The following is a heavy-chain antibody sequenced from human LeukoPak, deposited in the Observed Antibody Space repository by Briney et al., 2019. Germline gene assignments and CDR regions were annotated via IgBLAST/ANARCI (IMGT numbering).Heavy chain of an antibody. J-gene: IGHJ4*02. CDR1: AYPFSIYG. CDR2: ISVHNGNT. V-gene: IGHV1-18*04. Sequence: ASVKVPCKASAYPFSIYGISWVRQAPRQGLEWMGWISVHNGNTNYAQKFQGRVTMTTDTSTTTAYMELRSLKSDDTAVYYCASYGNAWSLDHWGQGTLVTVSS. CDR3: ASYGNAWSLDH. D-gene: IGHD6-19*01.